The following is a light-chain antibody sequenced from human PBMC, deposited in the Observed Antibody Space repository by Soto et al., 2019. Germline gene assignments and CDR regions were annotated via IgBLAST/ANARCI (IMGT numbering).Light chain of an antibody. CDR3: QQSYSTRPLT. V-gene: IGKV1-39*01. CDR2: AAS. CDR1: QSISSY. Sequence: DIQMTQSPSSLCASVGDRVTITCRASQSISSYLNWYQQKPGKAPKLLIYAASSLQSGVPSRFSGSGSGTDFTLTISSLQPEDFATYYCQQSYSTRPLTFGGGTKVDIK. J-gene: IGKJ4*01.